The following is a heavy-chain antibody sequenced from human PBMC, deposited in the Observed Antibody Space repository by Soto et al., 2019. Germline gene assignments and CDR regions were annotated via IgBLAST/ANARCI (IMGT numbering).Heavy chain of an antibody. CDR2: ISAYNGNT. V-gene: IGHV1-18*01. J-gene: IGHJ4*02. Sequence: QVQLVQSGAEVKKPGASVKVYCKASGYTFTNYGIIWVRQAPGQGLEWMGWISAYNGNTNNARKLQGRVTMTTETATITPYRERRSLRSDDTAVYYGARGTTVETGSYWGQGTLVTVSS. CDR3: ARGTTVETGSY. D-gene: IGHD4-17*01. CDR1: GYTFTNYG.